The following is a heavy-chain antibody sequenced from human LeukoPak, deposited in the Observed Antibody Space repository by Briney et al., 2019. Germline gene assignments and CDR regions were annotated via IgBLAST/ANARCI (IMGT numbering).Heavy chain of an antibody. CDR3: ASRSLSIVARPEGLDY. D-gene: IGHD6-6*01. V-gene: IGHV4-34*01. J-gene: IGHJ4*02. CDR1: GGSFSGYY. Sequence: SETLSLICAVYGGSFSGYYWSWIRQPPGKGLEWIGEINHSGSTNYNPSLKSRVTISVDTSKNQFSLKLSSVTAADTAVYYCASRSLSIVARPEGLDYWGQGTLVTVSS. CDR2: INHSGST.